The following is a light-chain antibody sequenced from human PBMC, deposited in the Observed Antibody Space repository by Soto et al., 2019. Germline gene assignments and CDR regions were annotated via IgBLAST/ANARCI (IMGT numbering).Light chain of an antibody. Sequence: QSALTQAASVSGAPGQSSTISCTGTSSDDALYRYVSWFQQHPGKAPKLLRYGVTKRPSGVPLRFSGSTSGKTASLTISALQAEDEADYYCSGSSGANTYVFGTGTKVTVL. CDR1: SSDDALYRY. CDR3: SGSSGANTYV. V-gene: IGLV2-14*01. J-gene: IGLJ1*01. CDR2: GVT.